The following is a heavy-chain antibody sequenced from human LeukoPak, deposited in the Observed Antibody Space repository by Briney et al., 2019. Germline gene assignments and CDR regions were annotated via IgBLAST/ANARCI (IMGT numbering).Heavy chain of an antibody. CDR3: AREARSFLGATFDY. CDR1: GFTFSDYY. D-gene: IGHD1-26*01. J-gene: IGHJ4*02. V-gene: IGHV3-11*04. Sequence: PGGSLRLSCAASGFTFSDYYMSWIRQAPGKGLEWVSYISSSGSTIYYADSVKGRFTISRDNAKNSLYLQMNSLKAEDTAVYYCAREARSFLGATFDYWGQGTLVTVSS. CDR2: ISSSGSTI.